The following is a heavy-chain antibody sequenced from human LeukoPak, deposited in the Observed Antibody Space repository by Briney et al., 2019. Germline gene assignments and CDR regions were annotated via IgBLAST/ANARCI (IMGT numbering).Heavy chain of an antibody. D-gene: IGHD6-25*01. CDR3: TKVRGAAEIDY. J-gene: IGHJ4*02. CDR2: ISSSTSYI. V-gene: IGHV3-21*01. Sequence: GGSLRLSCAASGFTVSSIYMTWVRQAPGKGLEWVSSISSSTSYIYYADSVKGRFTISRDNAKNSLYLQMNSLRAEDTAVYYCTKVRGAAEIDYWGQGTLVTVSS. CDR1: GFTVSSIY.